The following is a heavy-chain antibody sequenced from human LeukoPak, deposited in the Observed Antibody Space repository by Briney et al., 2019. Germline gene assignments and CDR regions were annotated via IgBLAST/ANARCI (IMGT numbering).Heavy chain of an antibody. CDR1: GCTFSCYV. CDR3: AKEMAHSPHSAGTYWSDGGVGLDY. V-gene: IGHV3-23*01. CDR2: FSGGGGST. J-gene: IGHJ4*02. Sequence: GGSLRLSCGASGCTFSCYVMCWVRQPPGKGLEWVSAFSGGGGSTYYADSVKGRFTISRDNSKNTLYLQMNSLGAEDTAVYYCAKEMAHSPHSAGTYWSDGGVGLDYWGQGTLVTVSS. D-gene: IGHD3-10*01.